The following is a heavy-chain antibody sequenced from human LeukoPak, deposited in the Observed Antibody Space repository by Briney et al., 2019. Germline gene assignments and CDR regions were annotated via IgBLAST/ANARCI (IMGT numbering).Heavy chain of an antibody. CDR3: ARQLYGSDY. V-gene: IGHV4-34*01. J-gene: IGHJ4*02. CDR1: GVSFSTYY. CDR2: VNHSGYT. D-gene: IGHD4-17*01. Sequence: PSEALSLTCAVSGVSFSTYYWSWIRQSPEKGLEWIGEVNHSGYTNYNPSLKGRVTISVDTSKNRFSLKLSSVTAADTAVYYCARQLYGSDYWGQGTLVTVSS.